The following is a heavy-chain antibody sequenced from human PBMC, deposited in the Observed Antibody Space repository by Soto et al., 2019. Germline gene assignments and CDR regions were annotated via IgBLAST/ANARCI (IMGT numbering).Heavy chain of an antibody. D-gene: IGHD6-19*01. V-gene: IGHV4-4*02. CDR1: GGSISSSNW. J-gene: IGHJ4*02. CDR3: ARVYSSGWYTN. Sequence: QVQLQESGPGLVKPSGTLSLTCAVSGGSISSSNWWSWVRQPPGKGLAWIGEIYHSGSTNYNPSLQSRVTISVDKSKNQFSLKLSSVTAADTAVYYCARVYSSGWYTNWGQGTLVTVSS. CDR2: IYHSGST.